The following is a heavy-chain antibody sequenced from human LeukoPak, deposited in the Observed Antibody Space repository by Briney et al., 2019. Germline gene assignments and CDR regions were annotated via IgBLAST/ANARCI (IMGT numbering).Heavy chain of an antibody. D-gene: IGHD3-3*01. CDR3: AREVGYETNYYYGMDV. V-gene: IGHV3-21*01. J-gene: IGHJ6*02. CDR2: ISSSSSYI. CDR1: GFTFSTYS. Sequence: GGSLRLSCAASGFTFSTYSMNWVRQAPGKGLEWVSSISSSSSYIYYADSVKGRFTISRDNAKNSLYLQMNSLRAEDTAVYYCAREVGYETNYYYGMDVWGQGTTVTVSS.